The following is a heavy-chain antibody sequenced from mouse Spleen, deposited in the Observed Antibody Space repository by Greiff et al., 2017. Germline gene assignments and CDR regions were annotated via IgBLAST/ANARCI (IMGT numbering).Heavy chain of an antibody. D-gene: IGHD3-3*01. CDR2: IDPSDSYT. J-gene: IGHJ2*01. CDR1: GYTFTSYW. V-gene: IGHV1-69*01. CDR3: AKTGQGY. Sequence: VQLQQSGAELVMPGASVKLSCKASGYTFTSYWMHWVKQRPGQGLEWIGEIDPSDSYTNYNQKFKGKATLTVDKSSSTAYMQLSSLTSEDSAVYYCAKTGQGYWGQGTTLTVSS.